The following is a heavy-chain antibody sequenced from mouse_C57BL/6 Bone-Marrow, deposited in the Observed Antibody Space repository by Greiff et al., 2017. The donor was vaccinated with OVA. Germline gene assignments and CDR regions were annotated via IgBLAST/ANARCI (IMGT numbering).Heavy chain of an antibody. CDR3: VLSSNWDVWFAY. Sequence: QVQLQQSGAELARPGASVKLSCKASGYTFTSYGISWVKQRTGQGLEWIGEIYTRSGNTYYNEKFKGKATLTADKSSSTAYMELRSLTSEDSAVYFCVLSSNWDVWFAYWGQGTLVTVSA. CDR1: GYTFTSYG. J-gene: IGHJ3*01. CDR2: IYTRSGNT. V-gene: IGHV1-81*01. D-gene: IGHD4-1*01.